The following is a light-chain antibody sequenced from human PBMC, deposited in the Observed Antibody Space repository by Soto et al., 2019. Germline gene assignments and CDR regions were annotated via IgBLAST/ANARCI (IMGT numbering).Light chain of an antibody. J-gene: IGKJ4*01. CDR1: QDISNY. Sequence: DIQMTQSPSSLSASVGDRVIITCRATQDISNYLAWYQQKPGKVPKLLIYAASTLQSGVPSRFSGSGSGTDFTLTISSLPPEDVATFYCQEYKSAPLTFGGGTQVDSK. CDR3: QEYKSAPLT. CDR2: AAS. V-gene: IGKV1-27*01.